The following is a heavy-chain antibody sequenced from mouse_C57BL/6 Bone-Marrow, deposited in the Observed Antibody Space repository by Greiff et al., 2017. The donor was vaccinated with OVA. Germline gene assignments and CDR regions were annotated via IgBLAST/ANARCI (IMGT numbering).Heavy chain of an antibody. J-gene: IGHJ2*01. D-gene: IGHD1-1*01. CDR3: ARPHYYGSSCYY. V-gene: IGHV1-39*01. CDR1: GYSFTDYN. Sequence: EVKLVESGPELVKPGASVKISCKASGYSFTDYNMNWVKQSNGKSLEWIGVINPNYGTTSYNQKFKGKATLTVDQSSSTAYMQLNSLTSEDSAVYYCARPHYYGSSCYYWGQGTTLTVSS. CDR2: INPNYGTT.